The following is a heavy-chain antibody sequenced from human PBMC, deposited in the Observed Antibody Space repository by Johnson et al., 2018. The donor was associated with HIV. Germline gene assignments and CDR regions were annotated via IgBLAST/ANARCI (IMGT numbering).Heavy chain of an antibody. Sequence: QVQLVESGGGVVQPGRSLRLSCVASGFTFSSYGMHWVRQAPGKGLEWVAIVSYDGSTKYYPDSLKGRFTISRANSKNTLYLQMDSLRAEDTAVSYCAKIRTSGTGDAFDIWGQGTMVTVSS. CDR3: AKIRTSGTGDAFDI. V-gene: IGHV3-30*18. CDR2: VSYDGSTK. J-gene: IGHJ3*02. D-gene: IGHD1-14*01. CDR1: GFTFSSYG.